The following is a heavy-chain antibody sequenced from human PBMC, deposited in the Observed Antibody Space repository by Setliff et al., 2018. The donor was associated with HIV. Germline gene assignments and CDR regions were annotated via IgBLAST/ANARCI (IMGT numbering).Heavy chain of an antibody. V-gene: IGHV1-24*01. CDR3: ATRPRDDFWSGFDY. CDR2: FDPEDGET. Sequence: KVSCKVSGYTLTKLSIHWVRQGPGKGLEWMGGFDPEDGETIYAQKFQGRVTMTEDTSVDTAYMRMSSLRSEDTAVYYCATRPRDDFWSGFDYWGRGTLVTVSS. D-gene: IGHD3-3*01. J-gene: IGHJ4*02. CDR1: GYTLTKLS.